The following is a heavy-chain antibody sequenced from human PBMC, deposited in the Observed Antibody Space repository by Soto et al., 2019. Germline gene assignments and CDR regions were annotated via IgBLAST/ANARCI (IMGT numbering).Heavy chain of an antibody. CDR3: ATGSGYDIAFDY. CDR2: FDPEDGET. V-gene: IGHV1-24*01. CDR1: GYTRTELS. J-gene: IGHJ4*02. D-gene: IGHD5-12*01. Sequence: ASLKVSCNVSGYTRTELSMHWVRQAPGKGLEWMRGFDPEDGETIYAQKFQGRVTMTEDTSTDTAYMELSSLRSEDTAVYYCATGSGYDIAFDYWGQGTLVTVSS.